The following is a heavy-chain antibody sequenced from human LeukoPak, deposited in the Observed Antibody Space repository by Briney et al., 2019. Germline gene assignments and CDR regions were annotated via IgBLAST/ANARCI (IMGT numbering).Heavy chain of an antibody. CDR2: ISAYNGNT. D-gene: IGHD1-7*01. Sequence: GASVKVSCKASGYTFTSYGISWVRQAPGQGLEWMGWISAYNGNTNYAQKLQGRVTMTTDTSTSTAYVELRSLRSDDTAVYYCARGRDNWNYDAFDYWGQGTLVTVSS. CDR1: GYTFTSYG. CDR3: ARGRDNWNYDAFDY. V-gene: IGHV1-18*01. J-gene: IGHJ4*02.